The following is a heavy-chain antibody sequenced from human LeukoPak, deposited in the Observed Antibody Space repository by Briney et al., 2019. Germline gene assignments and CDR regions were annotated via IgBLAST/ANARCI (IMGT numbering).Heavy chain of an antibody. CDR3: AKGGDATMRDGYNYYYYYMEV. Sequence: GGSLRLSCAPSGITLSSHAMSWVRQAPGKGLEWVSLISGSGGHTYYGDSVKGRFTISRDNSKNTFYLQMNSLRADDTAVYYCAKGGDATMRDGYNYYYYYMEVWGKGTTVTVSS. J-gene: IGHJ6*03. D-gene: IGHD5-24*01. V-gene: IGHV3-23*01. CDR1: GITLSSHA. CDR2: ISGSGGHT.